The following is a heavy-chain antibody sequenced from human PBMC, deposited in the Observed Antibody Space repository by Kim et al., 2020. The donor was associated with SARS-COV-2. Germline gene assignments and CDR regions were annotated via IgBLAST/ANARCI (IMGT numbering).Heavy chain of an antibody. D-gene: IGHD3-3*01. V-gene: IGHV3-74*01. Sequence: SVKGPFTISRDNAKNMLYLQMSRLRAEDTAVYYCARDLKRGDYDFYGMDVWGQGTTVTVSS. J-gene: IGHJ6*02. CDR3: ARDLKRGDYDFYGMDV.